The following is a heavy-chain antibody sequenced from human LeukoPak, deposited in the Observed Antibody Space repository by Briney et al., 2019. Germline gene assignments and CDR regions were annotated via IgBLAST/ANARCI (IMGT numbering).Heavy chain of an antibody. CDR1: GFTFDDYA. V-gene: IGHV3-74*01. D-gene: IGHD4-11*01. CDR3: ARESTTVTTVPHFDY. CDR2: ISKDGSST. J-gene: IGHJ4*02. Sequence: GGSLRLSCAASGFTFDDYAMHWVRQAPGKGLEWVSRISKDGSSTNYADSVKGRLTISRDNAKNTLYLQMNSLRAEDTAVYYCARESTTVTTVPHFDYWGQGTLVTVSS.